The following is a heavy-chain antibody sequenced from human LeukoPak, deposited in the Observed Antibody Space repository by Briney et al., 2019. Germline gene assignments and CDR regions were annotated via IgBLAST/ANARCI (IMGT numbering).Heavy chain of an antibody. J-gene: IGHJ4*02. CDR1: GFTFSSYW. D-gene: IGHD5-18*01. Sequence: PGGSLRLSCEASGFTFSSYWMHWVRQAPGKGLVWVSRINSDVSTTNYADSVKGRFTISRDNAKNTLYLQMDSLRAEDTAVYYCARGWIQLWPFDYWGQGTLVTVSS. CDR2: INSDVSTT. V-gene: IGHV3-74*01. CDR3: ARGWIQLWPFDY.